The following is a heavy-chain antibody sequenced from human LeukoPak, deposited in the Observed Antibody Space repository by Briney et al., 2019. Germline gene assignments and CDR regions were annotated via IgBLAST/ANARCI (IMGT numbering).Heavy chain of an antibody. CDR1: GDSVSSGSYY. V-gene: IGHV4-61*01. CDR3: ASHIGSAWIYFDY. CDR2: INHRGSA. Sequence: SETLSLTCTVSGDSVSSGSYYWNWIRQSPGKRLEWIGHINHRGSANYNPSLKSRVTMSIDTSNNQFSLSLTSVTPADTAVYYCASHIGSAWIYFDYWGQGNLVTVSS. D-gene: IGHD6-25*01. J-gene: IGHJ4*02.